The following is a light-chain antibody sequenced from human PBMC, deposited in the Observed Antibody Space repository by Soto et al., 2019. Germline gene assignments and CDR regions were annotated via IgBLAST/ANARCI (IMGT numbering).Light chain of an antibody. Sequence: EVALTQSPGTLSLSPGARATLSCRASQSIANEYLTWYQQKPGQAPRVLIYDASTRAAGIPDRFSGSGSGTDFTLTISRLEPEDSAVYYCQQYGGSPWTFGQGTKVEI. CDR3: QQYGGSPWT. V-gene: IGKV3-20*01. CDR1: QSIANEY. CDR2: DAS. J-gene: IGKJ1*01.